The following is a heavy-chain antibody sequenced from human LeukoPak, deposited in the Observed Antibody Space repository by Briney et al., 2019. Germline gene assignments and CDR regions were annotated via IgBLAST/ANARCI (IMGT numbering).Heavy chain of an antibody. Sequence: LSLTCAVYGGSFSGYYWSWLRQPPGKGLEWVSYISSSGSTKYYADSVKGRFTISRDNAKNSLYLQMNSLRAEDTAVYYCARVLRYCSGGNCYSGGLGYMDVWGKGTTVTISS. V-gene: IGHV3-11*01. CDR1: GGSFSGYY. D-gene: IGHD2-15*01. J-gene: IGHJ6*03. CDR3: ARVLRYCSGGNCYSGGLGYMDV. CDR2: ISSSGSTK.